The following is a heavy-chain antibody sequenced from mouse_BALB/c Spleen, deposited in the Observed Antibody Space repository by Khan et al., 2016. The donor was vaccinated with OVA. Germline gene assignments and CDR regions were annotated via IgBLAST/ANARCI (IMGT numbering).Heavy chain of an antibody. V-gene: IGHV1S137*01. CDR2: ISTYYGDA. CDR1: GYTFTDFA. Sequence: QVQLQQSGAELVRPGVSVKLSCKGSGYTFTDFAMHWVKQSHAKSLEWIGVISTYYGDATYNQKFKGKATMTVDKSSSTAYMELARLTSGDSAIYYCARGSGSSRFVYWGQGTLVTVSA. D-gene: IGHD1-3*01. J-gene: IGHJ3*01. CDR3: ARGSGSSRFVY.